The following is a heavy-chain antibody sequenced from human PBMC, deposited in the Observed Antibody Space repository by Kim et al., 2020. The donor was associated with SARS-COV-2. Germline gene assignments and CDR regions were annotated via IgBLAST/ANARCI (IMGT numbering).Heavy chain of an antibody. V-gene: IGHV3-33*01. D-gene: IGHD3-3*01. CDR2: IRYDGRKE. CDR1: GFTFSRFG. J-gene: IGHJ2*01. CDR3: ARDSDESGSYWYFDP. Sequence: GGSLRLSCAASGFTFSRFGMHWVRQAPGKGLEWVAAIRYDGRKEFYADSVKGRFTVSRDNSKNTLYLEMSSLRAEDTAVYYCARDSDESGSYWYFDPWGR.